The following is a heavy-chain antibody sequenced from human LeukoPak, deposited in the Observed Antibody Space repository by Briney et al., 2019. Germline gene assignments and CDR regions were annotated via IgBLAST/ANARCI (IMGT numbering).Heavy chain of an antibody. CDR1: GFTFSSYG. D-gene: IGHD1-26*01. J-gene: IGHJ6*03. CDR3: ARDPYSGGYGDYYYYYMDL. Sequence: GGSLRLSCAASGFTFSSYGMHWVRQAPGKGLEWVAFIRYDGSNKYYADSVKGRFTISRDNSKNTLYLQMNSLRAEDTAVYYCARDPYSGGYGDYYYYYMDLWGQGTTVTIPS. CDR2: IRYDGSNK. V-gene: IGHV3-30*02.